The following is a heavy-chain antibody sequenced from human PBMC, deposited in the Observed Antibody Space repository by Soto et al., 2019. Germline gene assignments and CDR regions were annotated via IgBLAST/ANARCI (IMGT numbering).Heavy chain of an antibody. V-gene: IGHV3-11*06. D-gene: IGHD3-10*01. CDR3: ARTDYYGSRESSSVPFDP. CDR2: ISSSSSYT. J-gene: IGHJ5*02. CDR1: GFTFSDYY. Sequence: PGGSLRLSCAASGFTFSDYYMSWIRQAPGQGLEWVSYISSSSSYTNYADSVKGRFTLSRDNAKNSLYLQMNSLRAEDTAVYYCARTDYYGSRESSSVPFDPWGQGTLVTVSS.